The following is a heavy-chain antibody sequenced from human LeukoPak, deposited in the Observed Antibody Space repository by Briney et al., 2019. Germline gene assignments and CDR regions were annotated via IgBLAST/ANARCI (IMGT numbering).Heavy chain of an antibody. CDR2: IPYDGTNK. J-gene: IGHJ5*02. Sequence: GGSLRLSCAASGFTFSSYGMHWVRQAPGKGLEWVAFIPYDGTNKYYADSVKGRFTSSRDNSKNTLDLQMNSLRAEDTAVYYCARSGGYSYANAWGQGTLVTVSS. D-gene: IGHD5-18*01. CDR1: GFTFSSYG. V-gene: IGHV3-30*02. CDR3: ARSGGYSYANA.